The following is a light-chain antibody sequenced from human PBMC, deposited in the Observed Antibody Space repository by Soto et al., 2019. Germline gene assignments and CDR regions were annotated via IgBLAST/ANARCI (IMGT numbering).Light chain of an antibody. Sequence: IQMTQSPSTLSASVGDRVTITCRASHNIERWMAWYQQKPGKAPSLLIFDASTLHSGVPSRFSGSGSGTDFTLTISSLQPDDFVTYYCQQFAISTTFGQGTKVDIK. CDR3: QQFAISTT. CDR1: HNIERW. CDR2: DAS. V-gene: IGKV1-5*01. J-gene: IGKJ1*01.